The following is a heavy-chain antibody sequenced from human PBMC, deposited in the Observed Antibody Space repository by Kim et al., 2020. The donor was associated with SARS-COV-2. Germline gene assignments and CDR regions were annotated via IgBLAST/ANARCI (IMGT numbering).Heavy chain of an antibody. J-gene: IGHJ4*02. Sequence: YSPSCQGLFTISADNSNSTAYLQWSSLKASDTAMYYCARGGFGGYFDCLDYWGQGTLVTVSS. V-gene: IGHV5-51*01. D-gene: IGHD3-9*01. CDR3: ARGGFGGYFDCLDY.